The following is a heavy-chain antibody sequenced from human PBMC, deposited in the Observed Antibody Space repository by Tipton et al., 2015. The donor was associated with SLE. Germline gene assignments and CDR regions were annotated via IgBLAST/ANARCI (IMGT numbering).Heavy chain of an antibody. Sequence: TLSLTCTVSGGSISSGSYYWSWIRQPPGKGLEWIGYIYYSGSTNYNPSLKSRVTMSIDTSKNQFSLKLSSVTAADTAVFYCARVGSGWSEDYFDYWGQGTLVTVSS. J-gene: IGHJ4*02. CDR2: IYYSGST. V-gene: IGHV4-61*01. CDR1: GGSISSGSYY. D-gene: IGHD6-19*01. CDR3: ARVGSGWSEDYFDY.